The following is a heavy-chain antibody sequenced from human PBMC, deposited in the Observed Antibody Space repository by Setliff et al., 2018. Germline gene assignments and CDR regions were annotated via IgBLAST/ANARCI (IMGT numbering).Heavy chain of an antibody. V-gene: IGHV3-74*01. CDR1: GFNFNKYW. CDR2: INGDATIA. J-gene: IGHJ4*02. CDR3: ARDKDKDFDF. Sequence: GGSLRLSCTVYGFNFNKYWMYWVRQAPGKGLEWVSRINGDATIAHYADSVKGRFTISRDNAQNSLYLQISSLRVEDTAVYYCARDKDKDFDFWGQGTLVTVSS.